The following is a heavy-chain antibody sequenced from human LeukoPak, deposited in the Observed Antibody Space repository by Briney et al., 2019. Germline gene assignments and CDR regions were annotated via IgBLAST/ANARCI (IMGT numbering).Heavy chain of an antibody. Sequence: ASVKVSCKASGYTFTGYYMHWVRQAPGQGLEWMGWINPNSGGTNYAQKFQGRVTMTRDTSITTAYMELSRLSSDDTAVYYCARHPGKVTNDWYFDLWGRGTLVAVSS. D-gene: IGHD4-23*01. CDR2: INPNSGGT. V-gene: IGHV1-2*02. CDR1: GYTFTGYY. CDR3: ARHPGKVTNDWYFDL. J-gene: IGHJ2*01.